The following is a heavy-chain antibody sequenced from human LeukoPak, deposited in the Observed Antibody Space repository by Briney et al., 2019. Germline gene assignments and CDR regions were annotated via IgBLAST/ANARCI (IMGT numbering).Heavy chain of an antibody. CDR3: ARANSGSYPMFDY. J-gene: IGHJ4*02. Sequence: SETLSLTCAVSGGSISSGGYSWSWIRQPPGKGLEWIGYIYYSGSTYYNPSLKSRVTISVDTSKNQFSLKLSSVTAADTAVYYCARANSGSYPMFDYWGQGTLVTVSS. V-gene: IGHV4-30-4*07. CDR1: GGSISSGGYS. CDR2: IYYSGST. D-gene: IGHD1-26*01.